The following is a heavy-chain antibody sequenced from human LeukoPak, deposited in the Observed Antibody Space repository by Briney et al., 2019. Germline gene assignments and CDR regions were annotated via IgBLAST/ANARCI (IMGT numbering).Heavy chain of an antibody. CDR3: AKDLYSNYGPADY. CDR1: GFTFSSYA. D-gene: IGHD4-11*01. CDR2: INGGGVNT. V-gene: IGHV3-23*01. J-gene: IGHJ4*02. Sequence: GGSLRLSCAASGFTFSSYAMSWVRQAPGKGLEWVSTINGGGVNTHYANSVGGRFTISRDNSKNTLFLQMNSLRDEDTAVYYCAKDLYSNYGPADYWGQGNLVTVSS.